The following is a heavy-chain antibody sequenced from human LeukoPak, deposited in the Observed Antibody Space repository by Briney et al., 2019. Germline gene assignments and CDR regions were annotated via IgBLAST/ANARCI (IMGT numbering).Heavy chain of an antibody. V-gene: IGHV3-23*01. CDR2: ISGSGGST. CDR1: EFTFFTYS. CDR3: AKGGIRGYYYYYYMDV. J-gene: IGHJ6*03. D-gene: IGHD3-16*01. Sequence: GGSLRLSCAASEFTFFTYSMSWVRQAPGKGLEWVSAISGSGGSTYYADSVKGRFTISRDNSKNTLYLQMNSLRAEDTAVYYCAKGGIRGYYYYYYMDVWGKGTTVTISS.